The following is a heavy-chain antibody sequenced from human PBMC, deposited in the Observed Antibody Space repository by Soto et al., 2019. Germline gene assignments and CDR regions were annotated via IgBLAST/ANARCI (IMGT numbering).Heavy chain of an antibody. CDR3: ARAQRQWLAHYYYGMDV. CDR2: INHSGST. CDR1: GGSFSGYY. D-gene: IGHD6-19*01. J-gene: IGHJ6*02. V-gene: IGHV4-34*01. Sequence: QVQLQQWGAGLLKPSETLSLTCAVYGGSFSGYYWSWIRQPPGKGLEWIVEINHSGSTNYNPSLKSRVTISVDTSKNQFSLKLSSVTAADTAVYYCARAQRQWLAHYYYGMDVWGQGTTVTVSS.